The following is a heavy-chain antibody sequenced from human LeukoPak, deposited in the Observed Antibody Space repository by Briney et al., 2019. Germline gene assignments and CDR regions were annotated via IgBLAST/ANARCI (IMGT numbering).Heavy chain of an antibody. D-gene: IGHD6-25*01. J-gene: IGHJ3*01. V-gene: IGHV6-1*01. CDR1: GDSVSSNSAS. CDR2: TYYRSKWYN. CDR3: ARDPGGYSSGWRAFDL. Sequence: SQTLSLTCALSGDSVSSNSASWNWIRQSPSRGLEWLGRTYYRSKWYNDYALSVQSRVTINPDTSKNQFSLQLNSVTPDDTAVYYCARDPGGYSSGWRAFDLGGQGTMVTVSA.